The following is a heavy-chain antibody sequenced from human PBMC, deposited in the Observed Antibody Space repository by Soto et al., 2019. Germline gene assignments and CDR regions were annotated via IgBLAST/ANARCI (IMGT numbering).Heavy chain of an antibody. CDR3: ARTCRVVPADNPYYYYGMDV. Sequence: ASVKVSCKASGYTFTSYYMHWVRQAPGQGLEWMGIINPSGGSTSYAQKFQGRVTMTRDTSTSTVYMELSSLRSEDTAVYYCARTCRVVPADNPYYYYGMDVWGQGTTVTVSS. V-gene: IGHV1-46*01. D-gene: IGHD2-2*01. CDR2: INPSGGST. J-gene: IGHJ6*02. CDR1: GYTFTSYY.